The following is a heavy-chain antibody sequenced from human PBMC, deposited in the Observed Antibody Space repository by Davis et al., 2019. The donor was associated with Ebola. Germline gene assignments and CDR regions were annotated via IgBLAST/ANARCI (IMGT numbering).Heavy chain of an antibody. CDR1: GGSISSYY. CDR2: IYTSGST. D-gene: IGHD3-10*01. V-gene: IGHV4-4*07. CDR3: ARLLWFGELNNWYFDL. Sequence: PSETLSLTCTVSGGSISSYYWTWIRQPAGKGLEWIGRIYTSGSTNYNPSLKSRVTISVDTSKNQFSLKLSSVTAADTAVYYCARLLWFGELNNWYFDLWGRGTLVTVSS. J-gene: IGHJ2*01.